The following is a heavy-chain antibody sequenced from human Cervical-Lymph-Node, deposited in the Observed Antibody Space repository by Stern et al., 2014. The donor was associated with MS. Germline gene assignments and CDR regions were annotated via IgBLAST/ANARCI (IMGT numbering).Heavy chain of an antibody. J-gene: IGHJ4*02. CDR3: ATDRGVK. V-gene: IGHV1-24*01. CDR2: FYPEGGET. CDR1: GHPLSELA. D-gene: IGHD3-10*01. Sequence: VQLVESGAEVKKPGASVTVSCNVAGHPLSELAMHWLRQLPTKGLEWMGQFYPEGGETYYAEQLQGRLPITADTSTSTVHMTVTALRSEDTAVYYCATDRGVKWGPGTLVTVSS.